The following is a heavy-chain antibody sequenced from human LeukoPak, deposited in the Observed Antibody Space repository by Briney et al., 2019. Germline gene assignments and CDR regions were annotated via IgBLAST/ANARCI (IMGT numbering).Heavy chain of an antibody. J-gene: IGHJ4*02. Sequence: SETLSLTCAVYGGSFSGYYWSWIRQPPGKGLEWIGEINHSGSTNYNPSLKSRVTISVDTSKNQFSLKLSSVTAADTAVYYCARGRYDYVWGSYRYTGRYYFDYWGQGTLVTVPS. V-gene: IGHV4-34*01. CDR2: INHSGST. D-gene: IGHD3-16*02. CDR1: GGSFSGYY. CDR3: ARGRYDYVWGSYRYTGRYYFDY.